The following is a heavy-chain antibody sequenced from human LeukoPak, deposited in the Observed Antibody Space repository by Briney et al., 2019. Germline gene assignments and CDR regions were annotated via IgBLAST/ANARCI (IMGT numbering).Heavy chain of an antibody. Sequence: ASVKVSCKASGYTFTSYGISWVRQAPGQGLEWMGWISAYNGNTNYAQKLQGRVTMTIDTSTSTAYMELSRLRSDDTAVYYCARARTTVTTTSPDAFDIWGQGTMVTVSS. CDR2: ISAYNGNT. V-gene: IGHV1-18*01. J-gene: IGHJ3*02. CDR3: ARARTTVTTTSPDAFDI. CDR1: GYTFTSYG. D-gene: IGHD4-17*01.